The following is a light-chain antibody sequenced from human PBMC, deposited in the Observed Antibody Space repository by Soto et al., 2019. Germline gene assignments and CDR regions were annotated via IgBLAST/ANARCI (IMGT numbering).Light chain of an antibody. V-gene: IGKV3-20*01. CDR1: QGLGTN. Sequence: EVVTTQSPATLSVSPGERATLSCRASQGLGTNLAWYQQKPGQAPRLLIYAASNRATGIPDRFSGSGSGTDFTLTISRLEPEDFAVYYCQQYGSSPWTFGQGTKVDI. J-gene: IGKJ1*01. CDR2: AAS. CDR3: QQYGSSPWT.